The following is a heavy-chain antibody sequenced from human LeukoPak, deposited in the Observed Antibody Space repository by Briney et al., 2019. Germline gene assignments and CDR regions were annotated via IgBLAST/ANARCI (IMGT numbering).Heavy chain of an antibody. CDR1: GYFISSGYY. V-gene: IGHV4-38-2*02. J-gene: IGHJ4*02. CDR2: IYHSGST. Sequence: SETLSLTCTVSGYFISSGYYWGWIRQPPGKGLEWIGSIYHSGSTYYNPSLKSRVTISVDTSKNQFSLKLSSVTAADTAVYYCARDVDGSGSYWGQGTLVTVSS. CDR3: ARDVDGSGSY. D-gene: IGHD3-10*01.